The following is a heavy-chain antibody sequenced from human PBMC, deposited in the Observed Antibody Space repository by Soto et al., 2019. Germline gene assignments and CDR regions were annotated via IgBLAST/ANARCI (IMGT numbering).Heavy chain of an antibody. Sequence: ASVKVSCKASGYTFTSYAVHWVRRAPGQRLEWMGWINAGNGNTKYSQKFQGRVTITRDTSASTAYMELSSLRSEDTAVFSCVSWVCLIYVRSTGDAKSDDWVQGPLVTVAA. J-gene: IGHJ4*02. D-gene: IGHD2-21*02. CDR1: GYTFTSYA. CDR3: VSWVCLIYVRSTGDAKSDD. V-gene: IGHV1-3*01. CDR2: INAGNGNT.